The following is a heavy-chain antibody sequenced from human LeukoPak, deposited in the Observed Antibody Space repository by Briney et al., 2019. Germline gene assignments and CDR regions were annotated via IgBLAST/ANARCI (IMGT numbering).Heavy chain of an antibody. V-gene: IGHV4-61*05. D-gene: IGHD5-18*01. CDR2: IYYSGST. Sequence: SETLSLTCTVSGGSISSTNYYWGWIRQPPGKGLEWIGYIYYSGSTNYNPSLKSRVTISVDTSKNQFSLKLSSVTAADTAVYYCARGLDTGFRYYFDYWGQGTLVTVSS. CDR1: GGSISSTNYY. J-gene: IGHJ4*02. CDR3: ARGLDTGFRYYFDY.